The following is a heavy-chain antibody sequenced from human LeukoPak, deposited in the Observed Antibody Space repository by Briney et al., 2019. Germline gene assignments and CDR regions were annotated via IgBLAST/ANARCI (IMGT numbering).Heavy chain of an antibody. J-gene: IGHJ4*02. CDR1: GVTFSNDA. CDR3: AKAASTVTTYLDN. CDR2: INPSGGST. Sequence: GGSLRLSCAASGVTFSNDAMSWVRQAPGKGLEWVSTINPSGGSTYYADSVKGRSTISRDNSKNTLYLQVNSLRAEDTAVYYCAKAASTVTTYLDNWGQGTLVTVSS. D-gene: IGHD4-17*01. V-gene: IGHV3-23*01.